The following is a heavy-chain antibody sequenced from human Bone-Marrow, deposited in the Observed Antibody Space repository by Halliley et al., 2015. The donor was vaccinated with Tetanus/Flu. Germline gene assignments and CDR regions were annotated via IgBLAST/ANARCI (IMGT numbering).Heavy chain of an antibody. J-gene: IGHJ4*02. CDR2: VHHSGST. Sequence: TLSLTCTVSGDSISPYYWSWIRQPPGKRLEWIGHVHHSGSTNYNPSLKSRLTISLDTSRNQFSLRLSSVTAADTAVYYCARDFFDSTGYIDYWGQGTLVTVSS. CDR1: GDSISPYY. CDR3: ARDFFDSTGYIDY. D-gene: IGHD3-22*01. V-gene: IGHV4-59*01.